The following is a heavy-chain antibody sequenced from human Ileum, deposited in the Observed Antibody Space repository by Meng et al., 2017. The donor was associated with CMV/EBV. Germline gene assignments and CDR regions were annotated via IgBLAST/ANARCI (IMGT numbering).Heavy chain of an antibody. CDR1: GFSFSTYW. Sequence: GESLKISCAASGFSFSTYWMTWVRQAPGKGLEWVANMKHDGSEIYYVDSVKGRFSVSRDNAKNSLYLQMNSLRAEDTAIYYCARDTGSNTLDYWGQGTLVTVSS. D-gene: IGHD2-8*01. CDR2: MKHDGSEI. J-gene: IGHJ4*02. CDR3: ARDTGSNTLDY. V-gene: IGHV3-7*03.